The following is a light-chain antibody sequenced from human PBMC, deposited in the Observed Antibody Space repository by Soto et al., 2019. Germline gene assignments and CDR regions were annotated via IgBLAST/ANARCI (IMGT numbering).Light chain of an antibody. CDR1: SSDVGGYNY. V-gene: IGLV2-11*01. CDR3: CSLAGGNIFRV. CDR2: DVS. J-gene: IGLJ2*01. Sequence: QSALTQPRSVSGSPGQSVTISCTGTSSDVGGYNYVSWYQHHPGKAPKFIIFDVSSRPSGVPDRFSGSKSGNTAYLTISGLQAEDEADYYRCSLAGGNIFRVFGGGTKLTVL.